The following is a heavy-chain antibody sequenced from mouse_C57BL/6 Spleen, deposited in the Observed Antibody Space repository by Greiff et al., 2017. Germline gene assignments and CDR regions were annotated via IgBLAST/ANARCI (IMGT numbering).Heavy chain of an antibody. D-gene: IGHD1-1*01. CDR1: GFTFSSYA. CDR2: ISDGGSYT. V-gene: IGHV5-4*01. J-gene: IGHJ2*01. Sequence: EVHLVESGGGLVKPGGSLKLSCAASGFTFSSYAMSWVRQTPEKRLEWVATISDGGSYTYYPDNVKGRFTISRDNAKNNLYLQMSHLKSEDTAMYYCARGLDYYGSSYGYWGQGTTLTVSS. CDR3: ARGLDYYGSSYGY.